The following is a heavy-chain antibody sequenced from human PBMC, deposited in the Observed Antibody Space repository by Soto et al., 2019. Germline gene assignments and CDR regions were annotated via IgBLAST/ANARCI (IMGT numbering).Heavy chain of an antibody. D-gene: IGHD3-3*01. J-gene: IGHJ4*02. CDR3: ASPLYRYYDFWSGFLGPFDY. CDR2: ISYDGSNK. Sequence: GGSLRLSCAASGVTFSSYAMHWVRQAPGKGLEWVAVISYDGSNKYYADSVKGRFTISRDNSKNTLYLQMNSLRAEDTAVYYCASPLYRYYDFWSGFLGPFDYWGQGTLVTVSS. V-gene: IGHV3-30-3*01. CDR1: GVTFSSYA.